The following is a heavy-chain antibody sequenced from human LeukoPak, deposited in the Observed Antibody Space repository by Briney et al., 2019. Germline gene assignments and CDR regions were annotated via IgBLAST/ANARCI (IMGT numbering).Heavy chain of an antibody. V-gene: IGHV3-53*01. CDR2: IYSGGST. J-gene: IGHJ4*02. CDR3: AKTSMVYAITLTFDY. D-gene: IGHD2-8*01. CDR1: GFTVSSNY. Sequence: GGSLRLSCAASGFTVSSNYMSWVRQAPGKGLEWVSVIYSGGSTYYADSVKGRFTISRDNSKNTLYLQMNSLRAEDTAVYYCAKTSMVYAITLTFDYWGQGTLVTVSS.